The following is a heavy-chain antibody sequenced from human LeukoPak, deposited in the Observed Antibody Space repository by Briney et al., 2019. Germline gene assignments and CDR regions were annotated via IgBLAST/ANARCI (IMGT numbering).Heavy chain of an antibody. V-gene: IGHV4-61*02. Sequence: SETLSLTCSVSGGSISSGSYYWSWIRQPAGKGLEWIGRIYISGSTNYNPSLKSRVTISVETSKKQFSLKLNSVTAADTAVYYCARVFGWPPRFDSWGQGTLVTVSS. D-gene: IGHD3-16*01. CDR1: GGSISSGSYY. J-gene: IGHJ5*01. CDR2: IYISGST. CDR3: ARVFGWPPRFDS.